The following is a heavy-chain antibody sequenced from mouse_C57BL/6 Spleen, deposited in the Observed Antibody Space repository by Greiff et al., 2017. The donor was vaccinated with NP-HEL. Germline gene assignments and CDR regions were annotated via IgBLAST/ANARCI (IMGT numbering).Heavy chain of an antibody. Sequence: VQLQQSGAELARPGASVKLSCKASGYTFTSSGISWVKQRTGQGLEWIGEIYPRSGNTYYNEKFKGKATLTADKSSSTAYMELRSLTSEDSAVYFCARRDMNLDDWGQGTTLTVSS. D-gene: IGHD2-3*01. CDR3: ARRDMNLDD. J-gene: IGHJ2*01. V-gene: IGHV1-81*01. CDR1: GYTFTSSG. CDR2: IYPRSGNT.